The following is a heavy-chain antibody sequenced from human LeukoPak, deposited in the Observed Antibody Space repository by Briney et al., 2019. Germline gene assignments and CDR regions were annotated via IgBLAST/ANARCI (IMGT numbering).Heavy chain of an antibody. CDR1: EFTVSSNY. D-gene: IGHD1-26*01. V-gene: IGHV3-53*01. CDR2: IYSSGST. Sequence: GGSLRLSCAASEFTVSSNYMSWVRQAPGKGLEWVSVIYSSGSTYYADSVKGRFTISRDNSKNTLYLQMNSLRAEVTAVYYCARGALRGSYSLFDYWGQGTLVPVSS. CDR3: ARGALRGSYSLFDY. J-gene: IGHJ4*02.